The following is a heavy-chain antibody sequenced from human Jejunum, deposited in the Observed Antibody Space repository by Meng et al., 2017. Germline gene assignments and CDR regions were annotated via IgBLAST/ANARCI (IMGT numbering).Heavy chain of an antibody. CDR2: INPIGGGT. D-gene: IGHD1-1*01. Sequence: QLVQSGAEVKEPGAHGKVSCSAAGYQCTGCWVYWGRQAPGQGLQWVGWINPIGGGTNYEHKFLGRVTVTRETSTSTVYMEMSSLTFDDTAVYYCAVLEGGWGQGTLVTVSS. J-gene: IGHJ4*02. V-gene: IGHV1-2*07. CDR3: AVLEGG. CDR1: GYQCTGCW.